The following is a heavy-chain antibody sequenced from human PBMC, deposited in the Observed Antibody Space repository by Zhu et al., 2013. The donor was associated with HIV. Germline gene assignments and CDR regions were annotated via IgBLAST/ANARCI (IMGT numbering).Heavy chain of an antibody. V-gene: IGHV1-2*02. J-gene: IGHJ4*03. CDR1: GYVFSGYY. Sequence: QVQLVQSGAEVRKPGASVKVSCQSSGYVFSGYYLHWLRQVPGQGLEWLGSINPYDLKRDVAEAVQSRLTLTVETATSSSHLELTGLTEDDTAFYFCSRGLQPPLETTPGGYWGQGTLITVSS. CDR2: INPYDLKR. CDR3: SRGLQPPLETTPGGY. D-gene: IGHD2-15*01.